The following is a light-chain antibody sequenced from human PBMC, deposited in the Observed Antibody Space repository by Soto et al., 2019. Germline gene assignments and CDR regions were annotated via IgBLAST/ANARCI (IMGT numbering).Light chain of an antibody. CDR3: QQYGSSPRT. Sequence: IVLTQSPDTLSLSPGERATLSCRASQSVSSSYLAWYQQKRGQAPRLLIYGASSRATGVPDRFTGGGSGTDFTLTISSLEPEDFAVYFCQQYGSSPRTFGQGTKVEIE. J-gene: IGKJ1*01. V-gene: IGKV3-20*01. CDR1: QSVSSSY. CDR2: GAS.